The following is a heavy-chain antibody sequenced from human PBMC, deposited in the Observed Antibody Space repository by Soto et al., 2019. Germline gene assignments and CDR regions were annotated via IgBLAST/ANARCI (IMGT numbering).Heavy chain of an antibody. V-gene: IGHV1-69*01. CDR3: AFGDSSGYYEPGLFLIDY. CDR1: GGTFSSYA. D-gene: IGHD3-22*01. CDR2: IIPICGTA. Sequence: QVQLVQSGAEVKKPGSSVKVSCKASGGTFSSYAISGVRQAPGQGLEWMGGIIPICGTANYAKKFQGRITITADESTSTAYMELSSLRSEDTAVYYCAFGDSSGYYEPGLFLIDYWGQGTLVTVSS. J-gene: IGHJ4*02.